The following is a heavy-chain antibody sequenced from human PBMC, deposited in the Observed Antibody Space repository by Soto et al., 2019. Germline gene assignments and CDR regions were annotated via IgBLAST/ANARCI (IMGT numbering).Heavy chain of an antibody. Sequence: QVQRVQSGAEVKKPGASVKVSCKASGYTFTSYGISWVRQAPGQGLEWMGWISAHNGNKKYAQKLQGRVTMTTDTSPSTAYMELRSLRSDATAVYYCAREPNYFDYWGQGTLVTVSS. CDR2: ISAHNGNK. CDR1: GYTFTSYG. J-gene: IGHJ4*02. CDR3: AREPNYFDY. V-gene: IGHV1-18*01.